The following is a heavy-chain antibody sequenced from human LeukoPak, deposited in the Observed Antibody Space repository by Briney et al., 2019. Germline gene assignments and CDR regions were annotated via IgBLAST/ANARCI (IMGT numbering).Heavy chain of an antibody. V-gene: IGHV3-23*01. Sequence: GGSLRLSCAASGFTFSNYAMSWVRQAPGKGLEWVSAISGSGGSTYYADSVKGRFTISRDNSNNTLYLQMSSLRAGDTAVYYCARHTGSTWSTGYWGQGTLVTVSS. CDR1: GFTFSNYA. J-gene: IGHJ4*02. CDR3: ARHTGSTWSTGY. D-gene: IGHD6-13*01. CDR2: ISGSGGST.